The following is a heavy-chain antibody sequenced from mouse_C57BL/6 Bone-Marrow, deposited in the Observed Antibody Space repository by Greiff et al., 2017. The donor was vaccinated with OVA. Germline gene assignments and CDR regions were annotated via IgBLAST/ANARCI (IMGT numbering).Heavy chain of an antibody. CDR1: GFNIKDDY. Sequence: VHVKQSGAELVRPGASVKLSCTASGFNIKDDYMHWVKQRPEQGLEWIGWIDPENGDTEYASKFQGKATITADTSSNTAYLQLSSLTSEDTAVYYCTTVVENYAMDYWGQGTSVTVSS. CDR2: IDPENGDT. CDR3: TTVVENYAMDY. V-gene: IGHV14-4*01. D-gene: IGHD1-1*01. J-gene: IGHJ4*01.